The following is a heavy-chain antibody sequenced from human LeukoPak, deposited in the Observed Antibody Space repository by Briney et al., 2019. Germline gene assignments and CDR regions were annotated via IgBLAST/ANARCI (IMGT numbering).Heavy chain of an antibody. V-gene: IGHV4-4*09. Sequence: LETLSLTCTVSGGSISSYYWSWIRQPPGKGLEWIGYIYTSGSTNYNPSLKSRVTISVDTSKNQFSLKLSSVTAADTAVYYCARHGYSYGSVKYYYYYYMDVWGKGTTVTVSS. D-gene: IGHD5-18*01. CDR2: IYTSGST. CDR3: ARHGYSYGSVKYYYYYYMDV. CDR1: GGSISSYY. J-gene: IGHJ6*03.